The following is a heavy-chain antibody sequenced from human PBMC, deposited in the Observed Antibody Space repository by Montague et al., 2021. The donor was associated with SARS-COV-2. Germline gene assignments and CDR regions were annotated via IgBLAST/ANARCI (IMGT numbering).Heavy chain of an antibody. Sequence: SETLSLTCIVSGYSISSGYYWGWMRQPPGKGLEWIGSIYHSGSTYCNPSLKSRVTISIDTSKSQFSLNLSSVTAADTAVYYCARVLAVDYGDARDVFDIWGQGTMVTVSS. CDR2: IYHSGST. V-gene: IGHV4-38-2*02. CDR1: GYSISSGYY. J-gene: IGHJ3*02. CDR3: ARVLAVDYGDARDVFDI. D-gene: IGHD4-17*01.